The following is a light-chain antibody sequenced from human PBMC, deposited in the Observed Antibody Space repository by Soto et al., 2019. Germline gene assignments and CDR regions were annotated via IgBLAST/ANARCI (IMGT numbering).Light chain of an antibody. CDR1: KLGDTY. CDR2: QDA. V-gene: IGLV3-1*01. CDR3: QAWHSTTPVV. Sequence: SYELTQPPSVSVSPGQTASITCSGDKLGDTYRCWYQQKPGQSPVLVIYQDAKRPSGSHERFSGSNSGNTATLTISGTQAMDEADYYCQAWHSTTPVVFGGGTKLTVL. J-gene: IGLJ2*01.